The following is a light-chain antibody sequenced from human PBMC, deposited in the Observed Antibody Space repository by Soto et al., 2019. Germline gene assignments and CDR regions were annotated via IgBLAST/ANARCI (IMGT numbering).Light chain of an antibody. CDR1: SSDVGNGYDS. CDR2: EVT. J-gene: IGLJ1*01. V-gene: IGLV2-14*01. Sequence: QSVLTHPASVSGSPGQLITISCSRSSSDVGNGYDSVSWYQQHPGKAPKLIIYEVTNRPSGVSSRFSGSKSGNTASLTISALQAEDEADSSCSSYTVSVAPYVIGTGTKVTLL. CDR3: SSYTVSVAPYV.